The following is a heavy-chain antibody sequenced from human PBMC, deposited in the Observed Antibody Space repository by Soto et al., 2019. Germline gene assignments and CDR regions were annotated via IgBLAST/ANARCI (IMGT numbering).Heavy chain of an antibody. Sequence: ASVKVSCKASGGTFSSYAISWVRQAPGQGLEWMGGIIPIFGTANYAQKFQGRVTITADESTSTAYMELSSLRSEDTAVYYCAREQYSYGSYYYYGMDVWGQGTTVTVSS. J-gene: IGHJ6*02. CDR2: IIPIFGTA. CDR1: GGTFSSYA. CDR3: AREQYSYGSYYYYGMDV. V-gene: IGHV1-69*13. D-gene: IGHD5-18*01.